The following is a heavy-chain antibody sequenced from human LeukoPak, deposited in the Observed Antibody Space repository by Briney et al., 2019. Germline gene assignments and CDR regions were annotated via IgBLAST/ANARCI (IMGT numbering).Heavy chain of an antibody. V-gene: IGHV3-7*01. CDR3: ARLKLLWSNYFDY. CDR2: IKQDGSEK. D-gene: IGHD2-2*01. Sequence: GGFLRLSCAASGFTFSSYWMSWVRQAPGKGLEWVANIKQDGSEKYYVDSVKGRFTISRDNAKNSLYLQMNSLRAEDTAVYYCARLKLLWSNYFDYWGQGTLVTVSS. CDR1: GFTFSSYW. J-gene: IGHJ4*02.